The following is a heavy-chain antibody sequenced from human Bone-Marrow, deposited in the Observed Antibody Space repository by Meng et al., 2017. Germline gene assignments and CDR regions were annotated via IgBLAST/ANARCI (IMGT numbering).Heavy chain of an antibody. Sequence: SETLSLTCTASGGSISSGNYYWSWIRQPAGKGLEWIGRIYVSGSTNYNPSRRSRVTTSVDTSKNQFSLKLSSVTAADTDVYYCARAASGSGSYYKPFDYWGQGTLVTVSS. CDR1: GGSISSGNYY. J-gene: IGHJ4*02. CDR3: ARAASGSGSYYKPFDY. V-gene: IGHV4-61*02. CDR2: IYVSGST. D-gene: IGHD3-10*01.